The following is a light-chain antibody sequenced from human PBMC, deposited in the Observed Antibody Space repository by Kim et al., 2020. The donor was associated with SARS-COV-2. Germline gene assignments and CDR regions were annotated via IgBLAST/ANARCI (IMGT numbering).Light chain of an antibody. V-gene: IGKV3-20*01. J-gene: IGKJ5*01. CDR2: GAS. CDR1: QRVANTY. CDR3: QQYASSPIT. Sequence: SPGERAPLSCGASQRVANTYLAWYRQKPDQAPRRLIYGASSRATGIPDRFSGSASGTDFTLTITRLEPEDFAVYYCQQYASSPITCGQGTRLEIK.